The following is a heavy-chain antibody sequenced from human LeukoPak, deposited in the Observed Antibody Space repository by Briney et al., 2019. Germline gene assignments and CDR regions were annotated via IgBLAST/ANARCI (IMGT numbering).Heavy chain of an antibody. Sequence: GGSLRLSCAASGFTLSSYAMTWVRQAAGKGLEWVSDIGHSGATTYYAAFVKGRFTISRDNSKNTLYLQMSSLRAEDTAVYFCASFHYYGSGAYYLSYWGQGTLVTVSS. CDR2: IGHSGATT. CDR1: GFTLSSYA. D-gene: IGHD3-10*01. CDR3: ASFHYYGSGAYYLSY. V-gene: IGHV3-23*01. J-gene: IGHJ4*02.